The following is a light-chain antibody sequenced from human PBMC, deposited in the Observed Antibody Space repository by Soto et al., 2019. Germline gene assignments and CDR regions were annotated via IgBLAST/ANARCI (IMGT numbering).Light chain of an antibody. CDR3: GTWDSSLSAGV. V-gene: IGLV1-51*01. CDR2: DNN. CDR1: SSNIGNNY. Sequence: QSVLTQPPSVSAAPGQKVTISCSGSSSNIGNNYVSWYQQLPGTAPKLLISDNNKLPSGIPDRFSGSKSGTSATLGITGLQTGDEAHYYCGTWDSSLSAGVFGGGTKLTVL. J-gene: IGLJ2*01.